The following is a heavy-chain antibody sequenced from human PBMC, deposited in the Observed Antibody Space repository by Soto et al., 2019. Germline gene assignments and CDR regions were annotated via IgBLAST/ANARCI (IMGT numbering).Heavy chain of an antibody. Sequence: QVQLVQSGAEVKKPGASVKVSCKASGYTFTSYYMHWVRQAPGQGLEWMGIINPSGGSTSYAQKFQGRVTMTRDTSTSTVYMELSSLRSEDTAVYYCARVGIVVVPAAMPEDWYFDLCGRGTLVTVSS. CDR1: GYTFTSYY. CDR2: INPSGGST. CDR3: ARVGIVVVPAAMPEDWYFDL. J-gene: IGHJ2*01. V-gene: IGHV1-46*03. D-gene: IGHD2-2*03.